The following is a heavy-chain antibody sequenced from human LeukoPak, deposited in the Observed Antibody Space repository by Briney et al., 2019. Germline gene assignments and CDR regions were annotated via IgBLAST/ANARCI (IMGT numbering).Heavy chain of an antibody. J-gene: IGHJ4*02. Sequence: GGSLTLSCAASGFAFSGYWMHWARQAPGKGLVWVSRINSDGSSTTYADSVKGRFTISRDNAKNTLYLQMNSLRAEDTAVYYCARDPVYYDSRGYYSGGWYFDYWGQGTLVTVSS. CDR1: GFAFSGYW. D-gene: IGHD3-22*01. V-gene: IGHV3-74*03. CDR3: ARDPVYYDSRGYYSGGWYFDY. CDR2: INSDGSST.